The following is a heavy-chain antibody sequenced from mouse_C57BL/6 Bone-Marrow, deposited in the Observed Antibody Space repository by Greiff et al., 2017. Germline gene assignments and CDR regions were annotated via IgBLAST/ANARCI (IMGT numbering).Heavy chain of an antibody. V-gene: IGHV5-6*02. CDR1: GFAFSSYG. CDR2: ISSGGSYT. J-gene: IGHJ4*01. CDR3: AGRSTAYAMDY. D-gene: IGHD1-2*01. Sequence: EVMLVESGGDLVKPGGSLKLSCAASGFAFSSYGMSWVRQTPDKRLEWVATISSGGSYTYYPDSVKGRFTISRDNAKNTLYLQMSRLKSEDTAMYYCAGRSTAYAMDYWGQGTSVTVSS.